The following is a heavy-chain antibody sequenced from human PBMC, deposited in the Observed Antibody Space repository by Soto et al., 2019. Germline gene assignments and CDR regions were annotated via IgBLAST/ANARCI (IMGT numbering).Heavy chain of an antibody. CDR3: AKMEWDIVVVVAAPILY. CDR1: GFTFSSYA. D-gene: IGHD2-15*01. CDR2: ISGSGGST. Sequence: GGSLRLSCAASGFTFSSYAMSWVRQAPGKGLEWVSAISGSGGSTYYADSVKGRFTISRDNSKNTLYLQMNSLRAEDTAVYYCAKMEWDIVVVVAAPILYWGQGTLVTVSS. V-gene: IGHV3-23*01. J-gene: IGHJ4*02.